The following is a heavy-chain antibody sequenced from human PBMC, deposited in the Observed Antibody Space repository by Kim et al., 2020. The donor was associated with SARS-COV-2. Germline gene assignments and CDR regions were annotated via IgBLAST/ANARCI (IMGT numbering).Heavy chain of an antibody. V-gene: IGHV1-46*01. Sequence: YAQKFQGRVTMTSDTSTSTVYMELSSLRTEDTAVYYCARKRDIAVAMDYWGQGTLVTVSS. D-gene: IGHD6-19*01. J-gene: IGHJ4*02. CDR3: ARKRDIAVAMDY.